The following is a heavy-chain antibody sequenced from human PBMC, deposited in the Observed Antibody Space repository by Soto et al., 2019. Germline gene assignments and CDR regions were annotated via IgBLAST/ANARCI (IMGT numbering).Heavy chain of an antibody. D-gene: IGHD5-12*01. V-gene: IGHV1-69*06. CDR2: IIPIFGTA. J-gene: IGHJ5*02. CDR1: GGTFSSYA. CDR3: ARDLATITRWFDP. Sequence: SVKVSCKASGGTFSSYAISWVRQAPGQGLEWMGGIIPIFGTANYAQKFQGRVTITADKSTSTAYMELSSLRSEDTAVYYRARDLATITRWFDPWGQGTLVTVSS.